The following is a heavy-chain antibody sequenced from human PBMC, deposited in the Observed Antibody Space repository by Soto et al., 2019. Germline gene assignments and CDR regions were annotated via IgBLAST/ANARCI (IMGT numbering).Heavy chain of an antibody. J-gene: IGHJ4*02. CDR3: AKGSYRPHDY. V-gene: IGHV3-23*01. CDR1: GFTFSTYA. D-gene: IGHD1-26*01. CDR2: ISGSGDTT. Sequence: EVQLLESGGGLVQPGGSLRLSCAASGFTFSTYAMSWVRQAPGKGLEWVSAISGSGDTTYYANSVKGRFTISRDNSKNTLYLQMNSLRAEDTAVYYRAKGSYRPHDYWGQGTLVTVSS.